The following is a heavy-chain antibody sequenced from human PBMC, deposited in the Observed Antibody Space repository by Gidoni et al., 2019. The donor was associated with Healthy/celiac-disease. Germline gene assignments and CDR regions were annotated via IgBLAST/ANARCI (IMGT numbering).Heavy chain of an antibody. CDR3: ARDPYPTDMGGMDV. CDR1: GGTFSSYA. D-gene: IGHD4-17*01. J-gene: IGHJ6*02. V-gene: IGHV1-69*06. Sequence: KKPGSSVKVSCKASGGTFSSYAISWVRQAPGQGLEWMGGIIPIFGTANYAQKFQGRVTITADKSTSTAYMELSSLRAEDTAVYYCARDPYPTDMGGMDVWGQGTTVTVSS. CDR2: IIPIFGTA.